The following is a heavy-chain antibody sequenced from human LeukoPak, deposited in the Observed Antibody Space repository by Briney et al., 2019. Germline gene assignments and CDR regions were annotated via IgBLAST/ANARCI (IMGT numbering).Heavy chain of an antibody. J-gene: IGHJ2*01. D-gene: IGHD3-22*01. V-gene: IGHV4-39*01. CDR1: GGSISSSSYY. CDR3: VRHVYYDSKDWYFDL. Sequence: SETLSLTCTVSGGSISSSSYYWGWIRQPPGKGLEWIGSIYYSGSTYYNPSLKSRVTISVDTSKNQFSLKLSSVTAADTAVYYCVRHVYYDSKDWYFDLWGRGTLVTVSS. CDR2: IYYSGST.